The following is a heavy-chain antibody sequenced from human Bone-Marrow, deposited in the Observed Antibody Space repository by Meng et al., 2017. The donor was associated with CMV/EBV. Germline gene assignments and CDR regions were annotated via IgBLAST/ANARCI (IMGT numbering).Heavy chain of an antibody. CDR3: TRYGGFLEWLLGYYYYGMDV. D-gene: IGHD3-3*01. V-gene: IGHV3-49*04. Sequence: SLKISCTASGFTFGDYAMSWVRQAPGKGLERVGFIRSKAYGGTTEYAASVKGRFTISRDDSKSIAYLQMNSLKTENTAVYYCTRYGGFLEWLLGYYYYGMDVWGQGTTVTVSS. J-gene: IGHJ6*02. CDR2: IRSKAYGGTT. CDR1: GFTFGDYA.